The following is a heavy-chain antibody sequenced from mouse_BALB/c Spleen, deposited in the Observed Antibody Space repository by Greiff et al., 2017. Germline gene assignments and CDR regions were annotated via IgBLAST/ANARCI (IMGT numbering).Heavy chain of an antibody. V-gene: IGHV14-3*02. J-gene: IGHJ2*01. CDR3: ASYDYGGYFDY. D-gene: IGHD2-4*01. CDR1: GFNIKDTY. CDR2: IDPANGNT. Sequence: SGAELVKPGASVKLSCTASGFNIKDTYMHWVKQRPEQGLEWIGRIDPANGNTKYDPKFQGKATITADTSSNTAYLQLSSLTSEDTAVYYCASYDYGGYFDYWGQGTTLTVSS.